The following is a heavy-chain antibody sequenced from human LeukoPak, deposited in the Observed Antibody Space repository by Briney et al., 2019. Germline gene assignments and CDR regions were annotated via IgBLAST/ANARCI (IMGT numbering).Heavy chain of an antibody. Sequence: GGSLRLSCAASGFTFSSYWMSWVRQAPGKGLEWVANIKQDGSEKYYVDSVKGRFTISRDNAKNSLYLQMNGLRAEDTAVYYCARDPSHSSGWYSRTYYYYGMDVWGQGTTVTVSS. J-gene: IGHJ6*02. D-gene: IGHD6-19*01. CDR3: ARDPSHSSGWYSRTYYYYGMDV. CDR1: GFTFSSYW. CDR2: IKQDGSEK. V-gene: IGHV3-7*03.